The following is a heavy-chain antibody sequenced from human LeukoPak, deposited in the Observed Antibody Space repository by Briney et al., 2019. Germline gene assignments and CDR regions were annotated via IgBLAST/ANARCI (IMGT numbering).Heavy chain of an antibody. J-gene: IGHJ4*02. CDR1: GFTFSSYW. CDR3: AKDRIWFGESFDY. V-gene: IGHV3-23*01. CDR2: ISGSGGST. Sequence: PGGSLRLSCAASGFTFSSYWMHWVRQAPGKGLEWVSAISGSGGSTYYADSVKGRFTISRDNSKNTLYLQMNSLRAEDTAVYYCAKDRIWFGESFDYWGQGTLVTVSS. D-gene: IGHD3-10*01.